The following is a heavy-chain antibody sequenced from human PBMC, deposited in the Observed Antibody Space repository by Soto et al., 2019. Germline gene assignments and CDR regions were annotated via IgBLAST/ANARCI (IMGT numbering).Heavy chain of an antibody. V-gene: IGHV4-34*01. CDR3: ARGGISHWAYFYFMDV. D-gene: IGHD2-8*02. CDR2: INHLGSI. CDR1: GGSLSDCF. Sequence: SETLSLTCVVSGGSLSDCFWSWIRQPPGMALEWIGEINHLGSINYNPSLKSRVTMSVDTSKNQFSLTLNSVTAADTATYYCARGGISHWAYFYFMDVWDRGTTVTVSS. J-gene: IGHJ6*03.